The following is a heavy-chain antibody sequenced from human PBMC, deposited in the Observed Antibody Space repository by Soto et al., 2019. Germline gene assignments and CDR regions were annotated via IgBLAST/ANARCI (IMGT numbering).Heavy chain of an antibody. CDR3: SVSPPYCSSTTCHLEY. D-gene: IGHD2-2*01. J-gene: IGHJ4*02. V-gene: IGHV3-23*01. CDR1: GFTFSSCA. CDR2: ISGSGGST. Sequence: PGGSLRLSCAASGFTFSSCAMGWVRQAPGKGLEWVSGISGSGGSTYYADSVKGRFTISRDNSKNTLYLQMNSLRAEDTAVYYCSVSPPYCSSTTCHLEYWGLGTLVTVSS.